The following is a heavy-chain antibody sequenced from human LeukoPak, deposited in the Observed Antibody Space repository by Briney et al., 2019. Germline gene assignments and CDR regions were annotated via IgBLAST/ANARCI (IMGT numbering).Heavy chain of an antibody. CDR1: GFTFSSYG. CDR2: IWYDGSNK. Sequence: GRSLRLSCAASGFTFSSYGMHWVRQAPGKGLEWVAVIWYDGSNKYYADSVKGRFTIPRDNSKNTLYLQMNSLRAEDTAVYYCARLVLDWFDPWGQGTLVTVSS. D-gene: IGHD6-13*01. V-gene: IGHV3-33*01. CDR3: ARLVLDWFDP. J-gene: IGHJ5*02.